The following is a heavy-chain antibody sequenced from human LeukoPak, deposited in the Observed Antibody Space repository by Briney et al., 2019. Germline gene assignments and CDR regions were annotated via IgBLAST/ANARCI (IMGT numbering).Heavy chain of an antibody. D-gene: IGHD6-19*01. CDR1: GGSISSYY. Sequence: PSETLSLTCTVSGGSISSYYWSWIRQPPGKGLEWIGYIYYSGSTNYNPSLKSRVTISVDTSKNQFSLKLSSVTAADTAVYYCAREIGGYDLETTSYSSGYNWFDPWGQGALVTVSS. V-gene: IGHV4-59*01. CDR2: IYYSGST. J-gene: IGHJ5*02. CDR3: AREIGGYDLETTSYSSGYNWFDP.